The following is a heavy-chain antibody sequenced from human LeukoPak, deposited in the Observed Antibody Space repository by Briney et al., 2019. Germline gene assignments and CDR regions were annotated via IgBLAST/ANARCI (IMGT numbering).Heavy chain of an antibody. V-gene: IGHV3-48*04. CDR1: GFTFSSYS. CDR2: ISSSSSTI. D-gene: IGHD5-24*01. J-gene: IGHJ4*02. Sequence: GGSLRLSCAASGFTFSSYSMNWVRQAPGKGLEWVSYISSSSSTIYYADSVKGRFTISRDNAKNSLYLQMNSLRAEDTAVYYCARDPSEMATITNYFDYWGQGTLVTVSS. CDR3: ARDPSEMATITNYFDY.